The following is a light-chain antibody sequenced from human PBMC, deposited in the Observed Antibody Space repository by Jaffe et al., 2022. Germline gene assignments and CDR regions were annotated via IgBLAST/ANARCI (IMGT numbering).Light chain of an antibody. CDR2: EVS. CDR1: SSDVGGYNY. Sequence: QSALTQPPSASGSPGQSVTISCTGTSSDVGGYNYVSWYQQHPGKAPKLMIYEVSKRPSGVPDRFSGSKSGNTASLTVSGLQAEDEADYYCSSYAGSTISRVFGTGTKVTVL. J-gene: IGLJ1*01. CDR3: SSYAGSTISRV. V-gene: IGLV2-8*01.